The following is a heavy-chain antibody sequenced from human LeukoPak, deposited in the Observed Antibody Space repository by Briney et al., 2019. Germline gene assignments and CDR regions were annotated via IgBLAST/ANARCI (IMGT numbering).Heavy chain of an antibody. CDR2: INHSGST. Sequence: SETLSLTCAVYGGSFSGYYWSWIRQTPGKGLEWLGEINHSGSTNYNPSLKSRVTISVDTSKNQFSLKLSSVTAADTAVYYCARLGSSYGSGSYFNYWGQGTLVTVSS. CDR3: ARLGSSYGSGSYFNY. D-gene: IGHD3-10*01. J-gene: IGHJ4*02. V-gene: IGHV4-34*01. CDR1: GGSFSGYY.